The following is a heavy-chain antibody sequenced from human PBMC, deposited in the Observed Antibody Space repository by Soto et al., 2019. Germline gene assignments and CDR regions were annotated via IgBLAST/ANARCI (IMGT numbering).Heavy chain of an antibody. Sequence: QVQLQESGPGLVKPSETLSLTCTVSGGSITGYYWTWIRQPPGKGLEWIGYVFYKVNTNYNPSFKSRVTISVDTSANQFSLRLSSVTAADTAVYYCARSGDSFGFTDYWGQGTLVTVSS. CDR3: ARSGDSFGFTDY. V-gene: IGHV4-59*01. J-gene: IGHJ4*02. CDR2: VFYKVNT. D-gene: IGHD5-18*01. CDR1: GGSITGYY.